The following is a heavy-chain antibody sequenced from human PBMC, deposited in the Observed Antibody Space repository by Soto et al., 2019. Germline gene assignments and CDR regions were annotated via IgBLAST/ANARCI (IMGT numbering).Heavy chain of an antibody. J-gene: IGHJ3*02. CDR3: ARGGATHAFDI. Sequence: GXSLSLSGAASGFTVSSNYISWVRQAPGKGLEWVSVIYSGGSTYYADSVKGRFTISRDNSKNTLYLQMNSLRAEDTAVYYCARGGATHAFDIWGQGTMVTVSS. CDR1: GFTVSSNY. V-gene: IGHV3-53*01. CDR2: IYSGGST. D-gene: IGHD2-15*01.